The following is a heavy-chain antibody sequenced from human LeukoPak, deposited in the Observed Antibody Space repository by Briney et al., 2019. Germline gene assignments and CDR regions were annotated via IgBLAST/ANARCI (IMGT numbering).Heavy chain of an antibody. CDR2: IIPILGIA. CDR3: TRGRSLGYFDY. CDR1: GGTFSSYT. V-gene: IGHV1-69*02. Sequence: ASVKVSCKASGGTFSSYTIRWVRQAPGQGLERMGRIIPILGIANYAQKFQGRVTITADKSTSTAYMELSSLRSDDTAVYYFTRGRSLGYFDYWGQGTLVTVSS. J-gene: IGHJ4*02.